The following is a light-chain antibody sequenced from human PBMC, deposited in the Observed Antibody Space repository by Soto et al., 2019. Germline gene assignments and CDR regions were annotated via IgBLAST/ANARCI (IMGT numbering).Light chain of an antibody. J-gene: IGLJ1*01. CDR2: EVV. CDR1: KNDIGVYDF. Sequence: QSVLTQPPSASGSRGQSVTISCTGTKNDIGVYDFVSWYQHHPGKAPRLIIYEVVQRPSGVPDRFSGSKSGNTASLTVSGLQAADEADYFCKSYAGSNTYVFGSGTKFSV. CDR3: KSYAGSNTYV. V-gene: IGLV2-8*01.